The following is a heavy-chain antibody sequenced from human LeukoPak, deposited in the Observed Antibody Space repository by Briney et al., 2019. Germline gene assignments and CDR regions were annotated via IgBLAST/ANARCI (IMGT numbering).Heavy chain of an antibody. V-gene: IGHV4-61*02. CDR1: GGSISSGSYY. CDR2: IYTSGST. J-gene: IGHJ3*02. Sequence: SETLSLTCTVSGGSISSGSYYWSWIPQPAGKGLEWIGRIYTSGSTNYNPSLKSRVTISVDTSKNQFSLKLSSVTAADTAVYYCAREKGSSWYTDAFDIWGQGTMVTVSS. D-gene: IGHD6-13*01. CDR3: AREKGSSWYTDAFDI.